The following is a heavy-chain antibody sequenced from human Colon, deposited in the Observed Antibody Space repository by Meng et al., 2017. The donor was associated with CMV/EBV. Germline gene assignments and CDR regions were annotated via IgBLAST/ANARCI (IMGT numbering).Heavy chain of an antibody. CDR3: ARETRRRDGDYYYAMDV. V-gene: IGHV1-2*02. D-gene: IGHD3-16*01. CDR2: INPNSGGT. Sequence: ASVKVSCKASGYTFTGYYMHWVRQAPGQGLEWMGWINPNSGGTNYAQKFQGRVTMTRDTSISTAYMELRSLRSDDTAVYYCARETRRRDGDYYYAMDVWGQGTTVTVSS. J-gene: IGHJ6*02. CDR1: GYTFTGYY.